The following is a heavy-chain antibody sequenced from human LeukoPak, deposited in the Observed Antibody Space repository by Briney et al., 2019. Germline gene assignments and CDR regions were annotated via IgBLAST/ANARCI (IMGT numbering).Heavy chain of an antibody. V-gene: IGHV5-10-1*01. CDR2: IDPSDSYT. CDR3: ARHGATGSFDS. J-gene: IGHJ5*01. CDR1: GSSFTTYW. Sequence: GESLKISCNGAGSSFTTYWVSWVRQLPGKGLEWMGRIDPSDSYTNYSPSFQGHVTISADKSISTAYLQWSTLKASDTAMYYCARHGATGSFDSWGQGTLVTVSS. D-gene: IGHD1-1*01.